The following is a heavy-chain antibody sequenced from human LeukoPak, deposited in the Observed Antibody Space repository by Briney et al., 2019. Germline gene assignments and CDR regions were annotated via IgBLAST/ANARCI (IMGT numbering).Heavy chain of an antibody. CDR1: GDSIDSSS. CDR3: ANWVGNWFDP. V-gene: IGHV4-4*07. CDR2: IYLGGSP. Sequence: SETLSLTCTVFGDSIDSSSWAWIRQPVGKGLEWIGRIYLGGSPIYNPSLKTRVIMTVDTSTNQFLLWLRSVTAEDTATYYCANWVGNWFDPWGQGTLVTVSS. D-gene: IGHD1-26*01. J-gene: IGHJ5*02.